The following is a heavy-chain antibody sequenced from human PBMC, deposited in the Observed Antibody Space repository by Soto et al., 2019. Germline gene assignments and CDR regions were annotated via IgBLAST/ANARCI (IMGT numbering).Heavy chain of an antibody. D-gene: IGHD3-16*01. CDR2: ISSSSSYI. V-gene: IGHV3-21*01. Sequence: GGSLRLSCAASGFTFSSYSMNWVRQAPGKGLEWVSSISSSSSYIYYADSVKGRFTISRDNAKNSLYLQMNSLRAEDTTVYYCARDGGGGDFDYWGQGTLVTVSS. CDR3: ARDGGGGDFDY. J-gene: IGHJ4*02. CDR1: GFTFSSYS.